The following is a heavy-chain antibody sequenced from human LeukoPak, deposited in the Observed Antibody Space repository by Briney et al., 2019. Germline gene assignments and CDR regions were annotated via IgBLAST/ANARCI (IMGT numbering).Heavy chain of an antibody. CDR3: AKDLEYCSGGSCYSLPAFDI. Sequence: GGSLRLSCAASGFTLSSYGMSWVRQAPGKGLEWVSAISGSGGSTYYADSVKGRFTISRDNSKNTLYLQMNSLRAEDTAVYYCAKDLEYCSGGSCYSLPAFDIWGQGTMVTVSS. CDR2: ISGSGGST. V-gene: IGHV3-23*01. CDR1: GFTLSSYG. D-gene: IGHD2-15*01. J-gene: IGHJ3*02.